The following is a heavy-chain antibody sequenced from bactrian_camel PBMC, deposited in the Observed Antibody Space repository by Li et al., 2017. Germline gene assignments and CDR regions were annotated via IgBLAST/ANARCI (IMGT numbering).Heavy chain of an antibody. CDR1: GYTYSRVC. CDR3: AAEFSSYPYGGTWLWEQAWNY. D-gene: IGHD6*01. Sequence: LQLVESGGGSVQAGGSLRLSCAISGYTYSRVCMGWFRQAPGKEREGVAAIYTGGGSTYYADSVKGRFTISQDNDKEGVFLQMDSLEPEDTAMYYCAAEFSSYPYGGTWLWEQAWNYWGQGTQVTVS. CDR2: IYTGGGST. J-gene: IGHJ4*01. V-gene: IGHV3S25*01.